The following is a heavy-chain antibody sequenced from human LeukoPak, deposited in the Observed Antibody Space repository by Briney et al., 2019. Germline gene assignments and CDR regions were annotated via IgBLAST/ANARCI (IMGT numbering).Heavy chain of an antibody. V-gene: IGHV4-34*01. CDR2: INHSGST. Sequence: SETLSLTCAVYGGSFSDYYCSWIRQPPGKGLEWIGEINHSGSTNYNPSLKSRVTISVDTSKNQFSLKLNSVTAADTAVYYCARQIAAAGYFDYWGQGTLVIVSS. CDR3: ARQIAAAGYFDY. J-gene: IGHJ4*02. CDR1: GGSFSDYY. D-gene: IGHD6-13*01.